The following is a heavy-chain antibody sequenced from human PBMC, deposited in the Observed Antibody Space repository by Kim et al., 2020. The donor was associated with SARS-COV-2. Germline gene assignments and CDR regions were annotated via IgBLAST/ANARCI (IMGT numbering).Heavy chain of an antibody. V-gene: IGHV4-39*01. D-gene: IGHD4-17*01. CDR3: ATTTDGY. CDR2: YSGRN. Sequence: YSGRNYYNPSLKSRVTISVDTSKNQFSLKLSSVTAADTAVYYCATTTDGYWGQGTLVTVSS. J-gene: IGHJ4*02.